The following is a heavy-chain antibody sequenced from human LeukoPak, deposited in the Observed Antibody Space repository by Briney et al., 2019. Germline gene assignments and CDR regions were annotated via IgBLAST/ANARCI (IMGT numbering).Heavy chain of an antibody. D-gene: IGHD1-1*01. J-gene: IGHJ4*02. CDR3: ARGPTNWPRAYYFDY. CDR2: INHSGST. V-gene: IGHV4-34*01. Sequence: SQTLSLTCTVSGGSISSGGYYWSWIRQPPGKGLEWIGEINHSGSTNYNPSLKSRVTISVDTSKNQFSLKLSSVTAADTAVYYCARGPTNWPRAYYFDYWGQGTLVTVSS. CDR1: GGSISSGGYY.